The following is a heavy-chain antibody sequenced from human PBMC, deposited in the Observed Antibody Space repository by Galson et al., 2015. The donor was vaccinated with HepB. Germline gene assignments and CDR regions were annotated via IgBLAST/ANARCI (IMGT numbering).Heavy chain of an antibody. D-gene: IGHD3-9*01. CDR1: GYSFTSYW. CDR2: IYPGDSDT. J-gene: IGHJ6*03. Sequence: QSGAEVKKPGESLKISCTGSGYSFTSYWIGWVRQMPGKGLEWMGIIYPGDSDTRYSPSFQGQVTISADKSISTAYLQWSSLKASDTAMYYCARHQSSYDILTSFLLNPYHTHEWGYRSTVTVSS. V-gene: IGHV5-51*01. CDR3: ARHQSSYDILTSFLLNPYHTHE.